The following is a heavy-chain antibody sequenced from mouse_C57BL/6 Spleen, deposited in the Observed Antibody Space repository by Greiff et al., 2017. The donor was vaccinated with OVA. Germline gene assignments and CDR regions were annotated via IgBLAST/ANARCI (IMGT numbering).Heavy chain of an antibody. J-gene: IGHJ4*01. D-gene: IGHD2-5*01. Sequence: EVQLQQSGPELVKPGASVKISCKASGYTFTDFYMNWVKQSHGDSLEWIGDINPNNGGTSYNQKFKGKATLTVDKSSSTAYMELRSLTSEDSAVYYCTRNSNSYYYAMDYWGQGTSVTVSS. CDR3: TRNSNSYYYAMDY. V-gene: IGHV1-26*01. CDR1: GYTFTDFY. CDR2: INPNNGGT.